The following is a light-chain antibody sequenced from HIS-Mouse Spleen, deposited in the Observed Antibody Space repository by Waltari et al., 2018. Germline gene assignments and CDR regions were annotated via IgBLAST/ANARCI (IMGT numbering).Light chain of an antibody. CDR2: EGS. Sequence: QSALTQPASVSGSPGQSITISCTGTSSDVGSYNLVSWYQQHPGKAPKLMIYEGSKRASGVANRFSGSKSGNTASLTISGPQAEDEADYYCCSYAGSSTWVFGGGTKLTVL. J-gene: IGLJ3*02. CDR3: CSYAGSSTWV. CDR1: SSDVGSYNL. V-gene: IGLV2-23*01.